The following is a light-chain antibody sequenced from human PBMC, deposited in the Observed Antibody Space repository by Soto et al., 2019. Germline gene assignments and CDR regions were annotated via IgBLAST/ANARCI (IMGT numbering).Light chain of an antibody. V-gene: IGKV3-15*01. Sequence: EVVLTQSPATLSVSPGEGVTLSCRASQGIGDTLAWYQHKPGQTPRLLIYDTSARATGVPARFSGSRSGPEFTLTISRLEPEDFTVFYCQQYGTSPRTFGPGTKLEIK. CDR2: DTS. J-gene: IGKJ2*01. CDR3: QQYGTSPRT. CDR1: QGIGDT.